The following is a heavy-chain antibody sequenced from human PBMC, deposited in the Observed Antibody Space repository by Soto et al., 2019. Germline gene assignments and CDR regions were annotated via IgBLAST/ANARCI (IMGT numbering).Heavy chain of an antibody. CDR2: IFYLGSS. J-gene: IGHJ5*02. V-gene: IGHV4-39*01. Sequence: SETLSLTCTVSGDSIISSDFYWGWFRQPPGKGLEWIGSIFYLGSSYYNPSLKSRVTMSVDTSKNQFPLRLRSVTAADTALYFCARHSLAIRKNNWFDPWGQGIMVTVSS. CDR1: GDSIISSDFY. CDR3: ARHSLAIRKNNWFDP. D-gene: IGHD3-3*02.